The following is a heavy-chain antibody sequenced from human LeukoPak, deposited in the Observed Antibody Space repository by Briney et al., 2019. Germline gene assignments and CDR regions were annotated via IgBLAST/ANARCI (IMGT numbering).Heavy chain of an antibody. CDR1: GYTFTGYY. CDR3: ARNLAVAGYYYSYDMDV. V-gene: IGHV1-2*02. D-gene: IGHD6-19*01. J-gene: IGHJ6*03. Sequence: VASVKVSCKASGYTFTGYYMHWVRQAPGQGLEWMGWINPNSGGTNYAQKFQGRVTMTRDTSISTAYMELSRLRSDDTAVYYCARNLAVAGYYYSYDMDVWGKGTTVTISS. CDR2: INPNSGGT.